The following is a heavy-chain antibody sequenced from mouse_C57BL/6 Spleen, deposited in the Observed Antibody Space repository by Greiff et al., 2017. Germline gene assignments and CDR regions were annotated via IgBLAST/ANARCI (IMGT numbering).Heavy chain of an antibody. J-gene: IGHJ3*01. CDR1: GYSITSGYS. CDR2: ISYDGSN. V-gene: IGHV3-6*01. D-gene: IGHD2-4*01. CDR3: ARGPRGNYDYAWFAY. Sequence: VKLQESVPGLVKPSQSLSLTCSFTGYSITSGYSWNWIRQFPGNKLEWMGYISYDGSNNYNPSLKNRISITRDPSKNQFFLKLNSVTTEDTATYYCARGPRGNYDYAWFAYWGQGTLVTVSA.